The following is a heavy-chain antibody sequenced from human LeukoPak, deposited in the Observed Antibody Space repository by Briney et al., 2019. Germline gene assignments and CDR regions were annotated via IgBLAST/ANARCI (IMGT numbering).Heavy chain of an antibody. V-gene: IGHV4-38-2*02. Sequence: PSETLSLTCTVSGYFSTAYYWGWIRQPPGKGLEWIASIRHDGHTYYNPPLKSHVTISVDMSRNQFSLKWNSLTAADTAVYYCARQVATKGEWAFDVWGQGTMVTVSS. CDR1: GYFSTAYY. CDR2: IRHDGHT. J-gene: IGHJ3*01. CDR3: ARQVATKGEWAFDV. D-gene: IGHD5-12*01.